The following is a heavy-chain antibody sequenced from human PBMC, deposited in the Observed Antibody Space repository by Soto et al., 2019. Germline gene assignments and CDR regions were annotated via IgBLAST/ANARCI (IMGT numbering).Heavy chain of an antibody. J-gene: IGHJ6*04. CDR3: ARVRWGYCGGTSCSYMDV. Sequence: QMQLVGSGGGVVQPGTSLRLSCAASGFPFSNYGIHWVRQAPGKGLEWVAIIWTHGNNKYYADSVKGRFTISSDNSKNTIYLQMNSLTVEDTAVYYCARVRWGYCGGTSCSYMDVWGKGTTVTVSS. CDR1: GFPFSNYG. D-gene: IGHD2-2*01. V-gene: IGHV3-33*01. CDR2: IWTHGNNK.